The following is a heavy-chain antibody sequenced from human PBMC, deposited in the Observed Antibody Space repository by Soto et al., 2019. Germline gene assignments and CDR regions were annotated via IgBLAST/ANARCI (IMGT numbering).Heavy chain of an antibody. V-gene: IGHV4-39*01. CDR1: GDSISSNTYH. Sequence: QLQLQESGPGLVKPSETLSLTCTVSGDSISSNTYHWGWIRQPPGKGLEWIGSIYYSGNTYYNPSLKSRVTISVDTSKNQFSLKLSSVTAADTAVYYCPRHLQQGSGWFDPWGQGTLVTVSS. D-gene: IGHD3-10*01. CDR2: IYYSGNT. J-gene: IGHJ5*02. CDR3: PRHLQQGSGWFDP.